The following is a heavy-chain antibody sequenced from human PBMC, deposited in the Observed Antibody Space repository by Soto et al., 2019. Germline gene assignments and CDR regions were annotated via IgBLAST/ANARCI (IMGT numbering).Heavy chain of an antibody. CDR3: ARGGGAGVAGSAAFEM. CDR2: INPATGAA. D-gene: IGHD6-19*01. J-gene: IGHJ3*02. CDR1: GYPVTAYY. Sequence: QLHLVQSGAVVKKPGASVTVSCSASGYPVTAYYMHWVRQAPGRGLEWLGGINPATGAAKYTQTFRGRVTMTRDTSTSTVFMELVGLTSEDTAVFYCARGGGAGVAGSAAFEMWGQGTLVTVSS. V-gene: IGHV1-2*02.